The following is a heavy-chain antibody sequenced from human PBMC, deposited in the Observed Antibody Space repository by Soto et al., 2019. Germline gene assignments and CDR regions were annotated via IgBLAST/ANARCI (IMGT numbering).Heavy chain of an antibody. J-gene: IGHJ4*02. CDR2: IWYDGSNK. D-gene: IGHD2-15*01. CDR3: ARQGANSDFDY. Sequence: LRLSCAASGFIFSSYGMHWVRQAPGKGLEWVAVIWYDGSNKYYADSVKGRFTISRDNSKNTVSMQMNSLRAEDTAVYYCARQGANSDFDYWGQGTLVTVSS. CDR1: GFIFSSYG. V-gene: IGHV3-33*01.